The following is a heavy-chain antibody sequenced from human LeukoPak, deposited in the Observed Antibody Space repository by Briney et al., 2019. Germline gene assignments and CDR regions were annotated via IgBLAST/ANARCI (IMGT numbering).Heavy chain of an antibody. V-gene: IGHV4-59*01. CDR3: ARFMVRGGVDY. J-gene: IGHJ4*02. CDR1: GGSISSYY. Sequence: PSETLSLTCTVSGGSISSYYWSWIRQPPGKGLEWIGYIYYSRSTNYNPSLKSRVTISVDTSKNQFSLKLSSVTAADTAVYYCARFMVRGGVDYWGQGTLVTVSS. D-gene: IGHD3-10*01. CDR2: IYYSRST.